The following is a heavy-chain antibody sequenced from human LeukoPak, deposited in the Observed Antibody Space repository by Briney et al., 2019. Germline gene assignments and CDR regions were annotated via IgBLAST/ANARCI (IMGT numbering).Heavy chain of an antibody. CDR2: ISPNSGGT. CDR1: GYTFTGYY. CDR3: ARDPSPGYSSTWSFEY. V-gene: IGHV1-2*02. D-gene: IGHD6-13*01. J-gene: IGHJ4*02. Sequence: ASVKVSCKASGYTFTGYYMHWVRQAPGQGLEWMGWISPNSGGTNYAQKFQGRVTVTRDTSISTAYMELSRLRSDDTAVYYCARDPSPGYSSTWSFEYWGQGTLVTVSS.